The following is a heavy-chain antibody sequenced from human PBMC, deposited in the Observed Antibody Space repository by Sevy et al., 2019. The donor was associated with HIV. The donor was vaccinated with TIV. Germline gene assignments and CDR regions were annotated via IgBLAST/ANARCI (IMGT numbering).Heavy chain of an antibody. Sequence: GGFLRLSCAASGFTFSSYAMHWVRQAPGKGLEWVAVISYDGSNKYYADSVKGRFTISRDNSKNTLYLQMNSLRTEDTAVYYCARDPRSGKYVFFDYWGQGTLVTVSS. CDR1: GFTFSSYA. J-gene: IGHJ4*02. CDR3: ARDPRSGKYVFFDY. CDR2: ISYDGSNK. D-gene: IGHD3-10*01. V-gene: IGHV3-30-3*01.